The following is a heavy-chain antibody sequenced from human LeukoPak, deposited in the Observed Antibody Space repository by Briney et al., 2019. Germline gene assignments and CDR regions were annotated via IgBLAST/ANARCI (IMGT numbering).Heavy chain of an antibody. Sequence: GGSLRLSCAASGFTFSDTWMHWVRRAPGEGLVWVSRIRSDGSDTRYAESVKGRFTISRDNSKSTLYLEVISLTAEDTAVYYCAKDDAWLRFGEWSQGTLVTVSS. CDR1: GFTFSDTW. J-gene: IGHJ4*02. CDR2: IRSDGSDT. CDR3: AKDDAWLRFGE. D-gene: IGHD3-10*01. V-gene: IGHV3-74*01.